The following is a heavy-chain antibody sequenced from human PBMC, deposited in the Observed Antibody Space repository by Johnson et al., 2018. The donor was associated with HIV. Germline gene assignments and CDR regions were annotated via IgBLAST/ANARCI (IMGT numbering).Heavy chain of an antibody. D-gene: IGHD3-10*01. J-gene: IGHJ3*02. CDR1: GFTFDDYG. CDR2: INWNGGST. V-gene: IGHV3-20*04. CDR3: AGGYGSGSGDALDI. Sequence: VQLVESGGGLVQPGGSLRLSCAASGFTFDDYGMSCVRQAPGKGLEWVSGINWNGGSTTYADSVKGRFTISRDNAKNSLDLQRNSLRAEDTAVYYWAGGYGSGSGDALDIWAKGQWSPSLQ.